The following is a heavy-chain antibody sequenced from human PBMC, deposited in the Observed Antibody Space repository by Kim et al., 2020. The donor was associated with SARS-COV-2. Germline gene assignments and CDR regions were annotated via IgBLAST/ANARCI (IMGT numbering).Heavy chain of an antibody. D-gene: IGHD6-19*01. J-gene: IGHJ4*02. V-gene: IGHV3-21*01. CDR3: ARTRDSGWSYFDY. Sequence: YAESVKGRFTISRDNAKNSLYLQMNSLGAEDTAVYYCARTRDSGWSYFDYWGQGTLVTVSS.